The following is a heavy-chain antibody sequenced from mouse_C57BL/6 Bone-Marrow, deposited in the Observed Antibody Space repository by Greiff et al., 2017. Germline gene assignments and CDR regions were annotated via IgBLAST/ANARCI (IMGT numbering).Heavy chain of an antibody. CDR3: ARYSNYVDYAMDY. D-gene: IGHD2-5*01. V-gene: IGHV1-53*01. CDR2: INPSNGGT. Sequence: QVQLQQPGTELVKPGASVKLSCKASGYTFTSYWMHWVKQRPGQGLEWIGNINPSNGGTNYNEKFKSKATLTVDKSSSTAYMQLSSLTAEDSAVYYCARYSNYVDYAMDYWGQGTSVTVSS. CDR1: GYTFTSYW. J-gene: IGHJ4*01.